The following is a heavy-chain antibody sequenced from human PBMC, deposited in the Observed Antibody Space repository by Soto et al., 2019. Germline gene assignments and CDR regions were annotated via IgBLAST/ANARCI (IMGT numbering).Heavy chain of an antibody. V-gene: IGHV1-69*12. J-gene: IGHJ6*02. CDR1: GGTFSSYA. Sequence: QVPLVQSGAEVKKPGSSVKVSCKASGGTFSSYAISWVRQAPGQGLEWMGGIIPIFGTADYAQKFQGRVTITADESTRKAYMQLSSLRSEETAMYYFASIRANTYYYGMDVWGQGNKVT. CDR3: ASIRANTYYYGMDV. D-gene: IGHD2-2*02. CDR2: IIPIFGTA.